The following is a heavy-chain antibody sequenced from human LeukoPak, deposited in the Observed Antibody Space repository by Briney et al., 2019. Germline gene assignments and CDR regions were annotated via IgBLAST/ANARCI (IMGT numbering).Heavy chain of an antibody. Sequence: GGSLRLSCEASGFAVSARLMSWVRQAQGKGLEWVSVIYSGGSTYFADSVKGRFTIFRDNSKNTLYLQMNSLRAEDTAVYYCARDRVLGCLDFWGQGTLVTVSS. CDR1: GFAVSARL. J-gene: IGHJ4*02. CDR3: ARDRVLGCLDF. V-gene: IGHV3-66*01. D-gene: IGHD3-16*01. CDR2: IYSGGST.